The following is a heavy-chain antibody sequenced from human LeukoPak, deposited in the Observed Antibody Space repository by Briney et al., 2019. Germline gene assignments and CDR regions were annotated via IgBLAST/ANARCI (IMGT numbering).Heavy chain of an antibody. Sequence: ASVKVPCKASGYTFTSYSIHWVRQAPGQGLEWMGIINPSGGTTTCTQKFQGRVTMTRDMSTSTVYMELSSLRSEDTGVYYCAREGGDTPMVKFDSWGQGTLVTVSS. V-gene: IGHV1-46*01. CDR3: AREGGDTPMVKFDS. CDR1: GYTFTSYS. D-gene: IGHD5-18*01. CDR2: INPSGGTT. J-gene: IGHJ4*02.